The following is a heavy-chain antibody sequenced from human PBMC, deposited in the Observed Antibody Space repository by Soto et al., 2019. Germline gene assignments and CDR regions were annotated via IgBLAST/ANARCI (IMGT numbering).Heavy chain of an antibody. J-gene: IGHJ4*02. CDR2: IYAGGNT. Sequence: EVQMVESGGGLVQPGGSLRLSCAVSGFTVITNYISWISQAPGKGLEWVSDIYAGGNTYYADSVKGRFAISRDNSKNTLYLEMNSLRAEDTAVYYCARKKSIVGATGYFDYWGQGTLVSVSS. D-gene: IGHD1-26*01. CDR1: GFTVITNY. CDR3: ARKKSIVGATGYFDY. V-gene: IGHV3-66*01.